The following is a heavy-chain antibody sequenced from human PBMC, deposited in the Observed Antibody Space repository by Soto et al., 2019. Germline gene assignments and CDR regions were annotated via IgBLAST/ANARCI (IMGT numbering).Heavy chain of an antibody. Sequence: GGSLRLSCAASGFTVSSYGMHWVRQAPGKGLEWVAVISYDGSNKYYADSVKGRFTISRDNSKNTLYLQMNSLRAEDTAVYYCAKGTIFGVVIIPDMDVWGKGTTVTVSS. CDR2: ISYDGSNK. CDR1: GFTVSSYG. CDR3: AKGTIFGVVIIPDMDV. V-gene: IGHV3-30*18. J-gene: IGHJ6*04. D-gene: IGHD3-3*01.